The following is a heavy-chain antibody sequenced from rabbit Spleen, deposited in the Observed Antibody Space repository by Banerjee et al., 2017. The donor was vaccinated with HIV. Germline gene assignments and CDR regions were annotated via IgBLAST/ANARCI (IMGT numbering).Heavy chain of an antibody. J-gene: IGHJ6*01. V-gene: IGHV1S45*01. CDR1: GFYLSSRYW. Sequence: QEQLVESGGGLVQTEGSLTLNCKESGFYLSSRYWICWVRQDPGKGLEWIGCIYNGNSGTTYYASWVKGRFTISKTSSTTVTLQMTSLTVADTATYFCASDAGTSFSTYGMDLLCQGTLVTVS. CDR2: IYNGNSGTT. D-gene: IGHD8-1*01. CDR3: ASDAGTSFSTYGMDL.